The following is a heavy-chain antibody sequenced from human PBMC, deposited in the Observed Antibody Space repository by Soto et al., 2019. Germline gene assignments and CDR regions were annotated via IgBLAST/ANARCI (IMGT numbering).Heavy chain of an antibody. CDR2: IWYDGSNK. D-gene: IGHD3-9*01. CDR3: AKNRPPNYDIWTGYYIEYYYYMDV. Sequence: PGGSLRLSCAASGFTFSSYGMHWVRQAPGKGLEWVAVIWYDGSNKYYADSVKGRFTISRDNSKNTLYLQMNSLRAEDTAVYYCAKNRPPNYDIWTGYYIEYYYYMDVWGKGTKVTVSS. J-gene: IGHJ6*03. V-gene: IGHV3-33*06. CDR1: GFTFSSYG.